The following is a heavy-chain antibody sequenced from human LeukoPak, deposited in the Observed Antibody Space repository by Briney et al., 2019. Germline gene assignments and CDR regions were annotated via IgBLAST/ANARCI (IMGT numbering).Heavy chain of an antibody. D-gene: IGHD6-19*01. Sequence: GGPLRLSCAASGFTVSSNYMSWVRQAPGKGLEWVSVIYSGGSTYYADSVKGRFTISRDNSKNTLYLQMNSLRAEDTAVYYCARERRAGIFDYWGQGTLVTVSS. V-gene: IGHV3-53*01. J-gene: IGHJ4*02. CDR1: GFTVSSNY. CDR3: ARERRAGIFDY. CDR2: IYSGGST.